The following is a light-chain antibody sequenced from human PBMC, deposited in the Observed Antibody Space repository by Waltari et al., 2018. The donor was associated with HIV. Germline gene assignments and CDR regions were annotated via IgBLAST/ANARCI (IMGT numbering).Light chain of an antibody. CDR3: MSYTGHNRWV. V-gene: IGLV2-8*01. J-gene: IGLJ3*02. CDR2: EVS. Sequence: QSALTQSPSASGSPGQSLTISCTGTIGDVGGYDYVSWYQQHPGKAPKLLIYEVSQRPSGVPDRFSGSKSGNTASLTVSGLQAEDEADYHCMSYTGHNRWVFGGGTKLTVL. CDR1: IGDVGGYDY.